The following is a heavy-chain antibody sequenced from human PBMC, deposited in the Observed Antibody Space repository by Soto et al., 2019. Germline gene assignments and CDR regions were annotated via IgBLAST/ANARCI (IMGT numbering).Heavy chain of an antibody. J-gene: IGHJ4*02. CDR2: INSDGSGT. V-gene: IGHV3-74*01. D-gene: IGHD2-15*01. Sequence: EVQLVESGGGLVQPGGSLRLSCAASGFTFSSYWMHWVRQAPGKGLVWVSRINSDGSGTSYADSVKGRFTISRDNAKNTLYLQMNSLRAEDTGVYYCAKDQDVRMVGPFDYWGQGTLVTVSS. CDR1: GFTFSSYW. CDR3: AKDQDVRMVGPFDY.